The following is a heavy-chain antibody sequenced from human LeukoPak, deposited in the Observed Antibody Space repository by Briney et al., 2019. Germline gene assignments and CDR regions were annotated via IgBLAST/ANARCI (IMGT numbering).Heavy chain of an antibody. CDR3: AKDQLTMVRGVIGYYYGMDV. D-gene: IGHD3-10*01. Sequence: GGSLRLSCAASGFTFSSYAMSWVRQAPGKGLEWVSAISGSGGSTYYADSVKGRFTISRDNSKNTLYLQMNSLRAEDTAVYYCAKDQLTMVRGVIGYYYGMDVWGQGTTVTVSS. V-gene: IGHV3-23*01. CDR1: GFTFSSYA. CDR2: ISGSGGST. J-gene: IGHJ6*02.